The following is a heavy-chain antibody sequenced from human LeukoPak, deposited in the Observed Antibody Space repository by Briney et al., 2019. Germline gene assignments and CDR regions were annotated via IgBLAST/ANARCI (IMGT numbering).Heavy chain of an antibody. D-gene: IGHD2-2*01. CDR3: AKSGHCGPTSCYPIRTRSFYGMDV. J-gene: IGHJ6*02. Sequence: PGGSLRLSCAASGFTFSDYYMNWIRQAPGKGLEWISSVSSSGTTIYYAPSVKGRFTISRDNAKNSLYLEMNSLGAEDTAVYYCAKSGHCGPTSCYPIRTRSFYGMDVWGQGITVTVSS. CDR2: VSSSGTTI. CDR1: GFTFSDYY. V-gene: IGHV3-11*01.